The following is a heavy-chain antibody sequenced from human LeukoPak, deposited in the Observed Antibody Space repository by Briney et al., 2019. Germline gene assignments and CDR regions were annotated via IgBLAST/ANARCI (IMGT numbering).Heavy chain of an antibody. D-gene: IGHD2-2*01. J-gene: IGHJ4*02. CDR1: GFTFSNAW. Sequence: PGGSLRLSCAASGFTFSNAWMSWVRQAPGKGLEWVGRIKSKTDGGTTDYAAPVKGRFTISRDDSKNTLYLQMNSLRAEDTAVYYCARGLLGYCSTTSCYAFDSWGQGTLVTVSS. CDR3: ARGLLGYCSTTSCYAFDS. CDR2: IKSKTDGGTT. V-gene: IGHV3-15*01.